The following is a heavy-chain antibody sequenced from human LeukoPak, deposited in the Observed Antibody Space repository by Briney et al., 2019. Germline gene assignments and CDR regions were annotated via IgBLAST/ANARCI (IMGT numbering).Heavy chain of an antibody. J-gene: IGHJ4*02. V-gene: IGHV3-23*01. Sequence: GGSLRLSCAAPGFTFSSYAMSWVRQAPGKGLEWVSAISGSGGSTYYADSVKGRFAISRDNSKNTLYLQMNSLRAEDTAVYYCARDRLGVTTFIDYWGQGTLVTVSS. CDR2: ISGSGGST. D-gene: IGHD3-16*01. CDR3: ARDRLGVTTFIDY. CDR1: GFTFSSYA.